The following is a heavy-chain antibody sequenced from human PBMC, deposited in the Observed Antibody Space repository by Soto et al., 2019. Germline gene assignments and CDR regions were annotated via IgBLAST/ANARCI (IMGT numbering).Heavy chain of an antibody. J-gene: IGHJ4*02. V-gene: IGHV3-33*01. D-gene: IGHD5-12*01. CDR1: GFTFSSYG. CDR2: IWYDGSNK. CDR3: ARGIVATMARYYFDY. Sequence: GGSLRLSCAASGFTFSSYGMHWVRQAPGKGLEWVAVIWYDGSNKYYADSVKGRFTISRDNSKNTLYLQMNSLRAEDTAVYYCARGIVATMARYYFDYWGQGTLVTVSS.